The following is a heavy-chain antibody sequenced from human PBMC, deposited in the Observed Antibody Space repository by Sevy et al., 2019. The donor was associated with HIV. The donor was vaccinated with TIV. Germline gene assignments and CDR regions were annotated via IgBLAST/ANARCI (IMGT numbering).Heavy chain of an antibody. V-gene: IGHV4-38-2*01. J-gene: IGHJ4*02. CDR3: ARAIGTQVAGLYYFDY. CDR2: IYHSGYS. D-gene: IGHD6-19*01. CDR1: GYSISSDYY. Sequence: SETLSLTCAVSGYSISSDYYWGWVRHPPGKGLVWIGSIYHSGYSYYNPSLKSRVTISVDTSKNQFSLKLSSVTAADTAVYYCARAIGTQVAGLYYFDYWGQGSLVTVSS.